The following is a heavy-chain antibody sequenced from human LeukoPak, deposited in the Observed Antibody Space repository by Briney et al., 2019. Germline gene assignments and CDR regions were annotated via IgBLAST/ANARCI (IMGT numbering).Heavy chain of an antibody. CDR2: INNNGGAT. CDR3: VKAKVGATFDS. CDR1: GFTFSSYS. D-gene: IGHD1-26*01. V-gene: IGHV3-64D*06. Sequence: GGSPRLSCSASGFTFSSYSMDWVRQAPGKGPEYVSGINNNGGATQYVDSVKGRFTISRDNSKNTVYLQMSSLRPEDTAVYYCVKAKVGATFDSWGQGTLVTVSS. J-gene: IGHJ4*02.